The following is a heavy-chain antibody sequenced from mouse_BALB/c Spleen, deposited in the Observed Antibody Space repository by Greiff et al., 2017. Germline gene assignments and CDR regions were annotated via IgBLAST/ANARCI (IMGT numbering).Heavy chain of an antibody. Sequence: EVKVEESGGGLVQPGGSLRLSCATSGFTFTDYYMSWVRQPPGKALEWLGFIRNKANGYTTEYSASVKGRFTISRDNSQSILYLQMNTLRAEDSATYYCARGGDYWGQGTSVTVSS. V-gene: IGHV7-3*02. J-gene: IGHJ4*01. CDR1: GFTFTDYY. CDR3: ARGGDY. CDR2: IRNKANGYTT.